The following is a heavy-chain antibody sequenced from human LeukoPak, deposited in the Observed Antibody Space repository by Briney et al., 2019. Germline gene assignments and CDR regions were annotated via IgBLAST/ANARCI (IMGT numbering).Heavy chain of an antibody. Sequence: SETLSLTCTVSGGSISSYYWSWIRQPPGKGLEWIGYIYTSGSTNYNPSLKSRVTLSVDTSKNQFSLKLSSVTAADTAVYYCARHFRSYNYFDYWGQGTLVTVSS. CDR1: GGSISSYY. CDR3: ARHFRSYNYFDY. D-gene: IGHD3-3*02. V-gene: IGHV4-4*09. CDR2: IYTSGST. J-gene: IGHJ4*02.